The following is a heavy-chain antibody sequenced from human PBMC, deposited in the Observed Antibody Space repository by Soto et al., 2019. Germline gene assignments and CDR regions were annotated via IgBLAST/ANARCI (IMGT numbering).Heavy chain of an antibody. D-gene: IGHD2-2*01. CDR1: GGTFSSYA. J-gene: IGHJ5*02. CDR3: ARGRGQLLSYWFDP. CDR2: IIPIFGTA. Sequence: QVQLVQSGAEVKKPGSSVKVSCKASGGTFSSYAISWVRQAPGQGLEWMGGIIPIFGTANYAQKFQGRVTIPADESTSPAYMELSSLGSEDTAVYYCARGRGQLLSYWFDPWGQGPLVTVSS. V-gene: IGHV1-69*12.